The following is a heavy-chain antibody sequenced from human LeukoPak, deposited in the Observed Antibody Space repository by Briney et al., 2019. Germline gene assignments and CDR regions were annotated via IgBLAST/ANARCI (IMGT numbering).Heavy chain of an antibody. CDR3: ARDGFGAAAGLLYYYMDV. Sequence: GRSLRLSCAASGFTFSSYAMHWVRQAPGKGLEWVSGINWNGGSTGYADSVKGRFTISRDNAKNSLYLQMNSLRAEDTALYYCARDGFGAAAGLLYYYMDVWGKGTTVTVSS. J-gene: IGHJ6*03. CDR2: INWNGGST. D-gene: IGHD6-13*01. V-gene: IGHV3-20*04. CDR1: GFTFSSYA.